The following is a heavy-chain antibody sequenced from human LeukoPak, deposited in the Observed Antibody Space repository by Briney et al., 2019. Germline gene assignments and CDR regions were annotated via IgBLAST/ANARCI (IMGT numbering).Heavy chain of an antibody. CDR2: TNPSGGRT. CDR1: GYTFTSYY. V-gene: IGHV1-46*01. CDR3: ARGRAAAGLDYFDY. D-gene: IGHD6-13*01. Sequence: ASVKVSCKASGYTFTSYYMHWVRQAPGQGLEWMGMTNPSGGRTSYAQKFQGRVTMTRDTSTSTVYMELSSLRSKDTAVFYCARGRAAAGLDYFDYWGQGTLVTVSS. J-gene: IGHJ4*02.